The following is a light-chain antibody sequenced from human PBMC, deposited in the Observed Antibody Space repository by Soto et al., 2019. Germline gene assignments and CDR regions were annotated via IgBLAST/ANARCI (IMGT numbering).Light chain of an antibody. CDR2: GAS. J-gene: IGKJ4*01. CDR3: QQYNNWPLT. CDR1: QSVSSN. V-gene: IGKV3-15*01. Sequence: VVMTQSPATLSVSLGDRATLSCRASQSVSSNLAWYQQKPGQAPRLLIYGASTRATGIPARFSGSGSGTEFTLTISSLQSEDFAVYSCQQYNNWPLTFGGGTKVDIK.